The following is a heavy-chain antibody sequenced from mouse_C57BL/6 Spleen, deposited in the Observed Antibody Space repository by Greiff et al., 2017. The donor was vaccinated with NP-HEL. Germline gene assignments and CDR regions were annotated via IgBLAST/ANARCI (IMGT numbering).Heavy chain of an antibody. CDR1: GYAFSSYW. CDR3: ARGGDYGSSSAY. Sequence: QVQLQQSGAELVKPGASVKISCKASGYAFSSYWMNWVKQRPGKGLEWIGQIYPGDGDTNYNGKFKGKATLTADKSSSTAYMQLSSLTSEDSAVYFCARGGDYGSSSAYWGQGTLVTVSA. J-gene: IGHJ3*01. V-gene: IGHV1-80*01. D-gene: IGHD1-1*01. CDR2: IYPGDGDT.